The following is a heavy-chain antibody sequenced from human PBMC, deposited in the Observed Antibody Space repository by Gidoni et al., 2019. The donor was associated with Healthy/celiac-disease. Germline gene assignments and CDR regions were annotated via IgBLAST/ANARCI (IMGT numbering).Heavy chain of an antibody. D-gene: IGHD4-4*01. CDR1: GFTFRDYE. CDR3: ARYLLTVTTSPSVSYYYYGMDV. J-gene: IGHJ6*02. Sequence: QVQLVESGGGWVKTGGALRLACAATGFTFRDYEMRWIRQAPGKGLEWVSYLSISGSSISYADSVKGRFTISRDNAKTSLYLQMNSLRAEDTAVYYCARYLLTVTTSPSVSYYYYGMDVWGQGTTVTVSS. CDR2: LSISGSSI. V-gene: IGHV3-11*01.